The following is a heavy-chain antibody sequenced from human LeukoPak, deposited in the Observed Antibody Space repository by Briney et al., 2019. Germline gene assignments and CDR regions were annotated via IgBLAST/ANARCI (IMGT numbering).Heavy chain of an antibody. CDR1: GFPFSSRW. D-gene: IGHD6-19*01. Sequence: GGSLRLSCAASGFPFSSRWMSWVRQAPGKGLEWVSVIYSGGSTYYADSVKGRFTISRDNSKNTLYLQMNSLRAEDTAVYYCALTNPRGGWCFDYWGQGTLVTVSS. J-gene: IGHJ4*02. CDR3: ALTNPRGGWCFDY. CDR2: IYSGGST. V-gene: IGHV3-53*01.